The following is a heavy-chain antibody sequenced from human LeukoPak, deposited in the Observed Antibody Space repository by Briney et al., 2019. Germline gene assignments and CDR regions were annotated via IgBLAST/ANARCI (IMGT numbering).Heavy chain of an antibody. CDR3: ARDAPQVPAAGVLAS. J-gene: IGHJ5*02. CDR1: GFTVSDNY. D-gene: IGHD6-13*01. Sequence: GGSLRLSCAASGFTVSDNYMSWVRQAPGKGLEWVSVMYSRGDTYYANSVKGRFTFSRGISKNTLYLQMNGLRTEDTAMYYCARDAPQVPAAGVLASWGQGTLVIVSS. CDR2: MYSRGDT. V-gene: IGHV3-53*01.